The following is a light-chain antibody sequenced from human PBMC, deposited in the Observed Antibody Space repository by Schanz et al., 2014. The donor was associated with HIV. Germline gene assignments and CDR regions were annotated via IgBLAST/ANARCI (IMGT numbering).Light chain of an antibody. J-gene: IGKJ1*01. Sequence: DIVMTQSPLSLPVTPGQPASISCKSSQSLLHSDGKTYLYWYLQKPGQPPQLLIYEVSNRFSGVPDRFSGSGSGTDFTLTISSLQAEDVAVYYCQQYYSTPRTFGQGTKVEIK. V-gene: IGKV2D-29*01. CDR1: QSLLHSDGKTY. CDR2: EVS. CDR3: QQYYSTPRT.